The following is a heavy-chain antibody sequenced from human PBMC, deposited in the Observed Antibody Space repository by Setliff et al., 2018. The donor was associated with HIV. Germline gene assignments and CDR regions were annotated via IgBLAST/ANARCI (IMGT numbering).Heavy chain of an antibody. V-gene: IGHV3-11*04. D-gene: IGHD2-8*01. CDR1: GGSIMTGDW. CDR3: ARGMNYDYMDV. Sequence: PGGSLSLTCAVSGGSIMTGDWWSWIRQAPGKGLEWVSHISSSGITIYYADSVKGRFTISRDNAKNSLYLQMNSLRAEETAVYYCARGMNYDYMDVWGKGTTVTVSS. J-gene: IGHJ6*03. CDR2: ISSSGITI.